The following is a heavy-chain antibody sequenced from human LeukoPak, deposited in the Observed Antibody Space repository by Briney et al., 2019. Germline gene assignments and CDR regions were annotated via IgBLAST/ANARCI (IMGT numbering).Heavy chain of an antibody. J-gene: IGHJ4*02. CDR2: ISAYNGNT. D-gene: IGHD2-15*01. V-gene: IGHV1-18*04. CDR3: ARKGYCSGGSCPMDY. Sequence: GASVKVSCKASGYTFTGYYMHWVRQAPGQGLEWMGWISAYNGNTNYAQKLQGRVTMTTDTSTSTAYMELRSLRSDDTAVYYCARKGYCSGGSCPMDYWGQGTLVTVSS. CDR1: GYTFTGYY.